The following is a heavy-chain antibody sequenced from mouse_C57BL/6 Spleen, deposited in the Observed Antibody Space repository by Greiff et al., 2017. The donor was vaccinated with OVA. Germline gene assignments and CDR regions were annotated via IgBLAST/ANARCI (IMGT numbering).Heavy chain of an antibody. V-gene: IGHV1-62-2*01. Sequence: VKLQESGAELVKPGASVKLSCKASGYTFTEYTIHWVKQRSGQGLEWIGWFYPGSGSIKYKEKFKDKATLTADKSSSTVYMELSRLTSEDSAVYFCARHEDEGPYGNSLDYWGQGTTLTVSS. J-gene: IGHJ2*01. D-gene: IGHD2-1*01. CDR3: ARHEDEGPYGNSLDY. CDR1: GYTFTEYT. CDR2: FYPGSGSI.